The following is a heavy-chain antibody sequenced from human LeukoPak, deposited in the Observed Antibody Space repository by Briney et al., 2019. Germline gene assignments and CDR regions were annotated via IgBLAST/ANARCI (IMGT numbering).Heavy chain of an antibody. D-gene: IGHD4-23*01. Sequence: SETLSLTCAVYGGFFSGYYWSWIRQPPGKGLEWIGEINHSGSTNYNPSLKSRVTISVDTSKNQFSLKLSSVTAADTAVYYCARVLIGPRWYPLGAPHAFDIWGQGTMVTVSS. J-gene: IGHJ3*02. CDR3: ARVLIGPRWYPLGAPHAFDI. V-gene: IGHV4-34*01. CDR2: INHSGST. CDR1: GGFFSGYY.